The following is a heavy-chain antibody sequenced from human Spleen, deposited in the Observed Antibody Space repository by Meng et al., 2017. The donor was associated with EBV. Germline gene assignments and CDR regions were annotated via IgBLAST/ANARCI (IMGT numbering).Heavy chain of an antibody. CDR2: VYYSGST. J-gene: IGHJ4*02. D-gene: IGHD2-2*01. CDR3: ARRPGRGYCSSTNCQGGFDY. V-gene: IGHV4-39*01. Sequence: QLKLPESGPGLVKPSETLSLTCTVSGASISTTSSYWAWIRQPPGKGLEWIGSVYYSGSTYSNPSLKSRVTISVDTSKTQFSLKLSSVTAADTAVYYCARRPGRGYCSSTNCQGGFDYWGQGTLVTVSS. CDR1: GASISTTSSY.